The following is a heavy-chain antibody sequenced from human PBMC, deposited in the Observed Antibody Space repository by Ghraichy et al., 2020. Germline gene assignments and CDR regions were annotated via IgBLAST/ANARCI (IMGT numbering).Heavy chain of an antibody. D-gene: IGHD3-3*01. CDR3: ATGRATIFGVVTPFDY. J-gene: IGHJ4*02. CDR2: FDPEDGET. Sequence: ASVKVSCKVSGYTLTELSMHWVRQAPGKGLEWMGGFDPEDGETIYAQKFQGRVTMTEDTSTDTAYMELSSLRSEDTAVYYCATGRATIFGVVTPFDYWGRGTLVTVSS. CDR1: GYTLTELS. V-gene: IGHV1-24*01.